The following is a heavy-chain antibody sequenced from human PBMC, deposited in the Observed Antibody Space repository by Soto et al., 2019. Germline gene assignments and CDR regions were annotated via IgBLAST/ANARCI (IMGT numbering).Heavy chain of an antibody. V-gene: IGHV1-69*01. D-gene: IGHD6-13*01. CDR3: ARDRIAAALVNYYGMDV. CDR1: GGSFTMYG. Sequence: QVQLVQSGAEVKKPGSSVKVSCRPSGGSFTMYGISWVRQAPGQGLEWMGGIIPRFGSPNYAQNFQGRVTITSDESSSTVYMELSSLRIEDTAIYYCARDRIAAALVNYYGMDVWGQGTTVAVSS. J-gene: IGHJ6*01. CDR2: IIPRFGSP.